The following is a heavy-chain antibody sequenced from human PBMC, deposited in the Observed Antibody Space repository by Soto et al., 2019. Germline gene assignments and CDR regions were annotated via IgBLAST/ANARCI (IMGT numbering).Heavy chain of an antibody. V-gene: IGHV3-11*01. J-gene: IGHJ5*02. CDR3: ARGYSSSWTYNWFDP. CDR2: ISSSGGTK. Sequence: QVQLVESGGGLVKPGGSLRLSCAASGFSFSDYYMTRIRQAPGKGLEWVSYISSSGGTKYHADSVKGRFTISRDNAKNSLYLQMNSLRAEDTAVYYCARGYSSSWTYNWFDPWGQGTLVTVSS. D-gene: IGHD6-13*01. CDR1: GFSFSDYY.